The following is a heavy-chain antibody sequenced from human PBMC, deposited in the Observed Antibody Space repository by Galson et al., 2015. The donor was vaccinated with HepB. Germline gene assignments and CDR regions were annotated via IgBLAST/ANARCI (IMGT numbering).Heavy chain of an antibody. Sequence: SLRLSCAASGFTFSDHYMDWVRQAPGKGLEWVGRTRNKANSYTTQYAASVKGRFTISRDDSKNTLSLQMNSLRAEDTAVYYCAKERGPGPGDNWNAAAFDYWGQGTLVTVSS. CDR1: GFTFSDHY. D-gene: IGHD1-20*01. CDR2: TRNKANSYTT. J-gene: IGHJ4*02. V-gene: IGHV3-72*01. CDR3: AKERGPGPGDNWNAAAFDY.